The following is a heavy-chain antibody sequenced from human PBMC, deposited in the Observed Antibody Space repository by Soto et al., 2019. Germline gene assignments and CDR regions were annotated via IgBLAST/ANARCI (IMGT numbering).Heavy chain of an antibody. CDR1: GYTFTSYG. J-gene: IGHJ4*02. CDR3: ARGRASGSYYLLDY. D-gene: IGHD3-10*01. Sequence: GASVKVSCKASGYTFTSYGINWVRQATGHGLEWMGWINPNSGNIGYAQRFQGRVTMTRDTAIRTAYMEVSSLRSDDTAVYYCARGRASGSYYLLDYWGQGTLVTVSS. V-gene: IGHV1-8*02. CDR2: INPNSGNI.